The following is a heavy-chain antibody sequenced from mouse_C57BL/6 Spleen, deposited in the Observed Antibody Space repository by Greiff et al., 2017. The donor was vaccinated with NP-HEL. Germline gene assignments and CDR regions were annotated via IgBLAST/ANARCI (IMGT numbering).Heavy chain of an antibody. V-gene: IGHV1-76*01. Sequence: VQLQQSGAELVRPGASVKLSCKASGYTFTDYYINWVKQRPGQGLEWIARIDPGSGNTYYNAKFKGKATLTAEKSSSTANMQVSRLTSDDSAGYVCARNGKEYFDVWDTRTTVTVSS. CDR2: IDPGSGNT. J-gene: IGHJ1*03. CDR1: GYTFTDYY. CDR3: ARNGKEYFDV. D-gene: IGHD2-1*01.